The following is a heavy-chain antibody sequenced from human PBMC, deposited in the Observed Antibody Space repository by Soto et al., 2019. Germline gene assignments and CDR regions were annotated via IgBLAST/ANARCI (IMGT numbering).Heavy chain of an antibody. V-gene: IGHV3-30-3*01. CDR2: ISFDGANK. D-gene: IGHD3-22*01. Sequence: QVQLVESGGGVVQPGMSLRLSCAVSGFTFRNYAMHWVRQAPGTGMEWMAVISFDGANKFYADSVKGRFTISRDDSKDTMYLEMNRLRGDETAVYYCARNEYESRGRNSGFDYWGQGTLVTVSS. CDR1: GFTFRNYA. CDR3: ARNEYESRGRNSGFDY. J-gene: IGHJ4*02.